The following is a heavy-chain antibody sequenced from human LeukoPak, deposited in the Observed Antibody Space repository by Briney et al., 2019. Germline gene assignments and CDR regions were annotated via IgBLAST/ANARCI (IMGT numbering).Heavy chain of an antibody. Sequence: PWGSLRLSCAASGFTFRSYSMNRVRQAPGKALEWVSSISSSSSYIYYADSVKGRFTISRDNAKNSLYLQMNSLRAEDTAVYYCAGARIVVVPDARRVSGYRFDPWGQGTLVTVSS. J-gene: IGHJ5*02. D-gene: IGHD2-2*01. CDR1: GFTFRSYS. CDR3: AGARIVVVPDARRVSGYRFDP. CDR2: ISSSSSYI. V-gene: IGHV3-21*01.